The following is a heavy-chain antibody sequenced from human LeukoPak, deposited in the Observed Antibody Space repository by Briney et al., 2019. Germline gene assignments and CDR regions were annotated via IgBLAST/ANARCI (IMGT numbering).Heavy chain of an antibody. V-gene: IGHV1-69*04. CDR3: ARASGAAAAGRAPEDY. CDR2: IIPILGIA. Sequence: GASVKVSCTASGGTFSSYAISWVRQAPGQGLEWMGRIIPILGIANYAQKFQGRVTITADKSTSTAYMELSSLRSEDTAVYYCARASGAAAAGRAPEDYWGQGTLVTVSS. CDR1: GGTFSSYA. J-gene: IGHJ4*02. D-gene: IGHD6-13*01.